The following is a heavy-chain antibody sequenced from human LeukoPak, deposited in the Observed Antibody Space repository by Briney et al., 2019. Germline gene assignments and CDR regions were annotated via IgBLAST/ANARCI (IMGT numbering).Heavy chain of an antibody. CDR2: IYTGGDT. Sequence: GGSLRLSCAASGFTFSDYYMSWIRQAPGKGLEWVSGIYTGGDTYYADSVKDRFTISRDNSKNTLYLQMNSLRAEDTAVYYCASDLRGYGSWGQGTLVTVSS. V-gene: IGHV3-66*01. CDR3: ASDLRGYGS. CDR1: GFTFSDYY. J-gene: IGHJ4*02. D-gene: IGHD4-17*01.